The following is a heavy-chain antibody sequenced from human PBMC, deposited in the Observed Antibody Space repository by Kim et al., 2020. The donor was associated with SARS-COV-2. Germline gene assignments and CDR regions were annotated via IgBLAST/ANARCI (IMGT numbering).Heavy chain of an antibody. V-gene: IGHV1-3*01. J-gene: IGHJ6*03. CDR1: GYTFTSYA. Sequence: ASVKVSGKASGYTFTSYAMHWVRQAPGQRLEWMGWINAGNGNTKYSQKFQGRVTITRDTSASTAYMELSSLRSEDTAVDYCARDSYDDIWGSPLPSYMDVWGKGPT. CDR2: INAGNGNT. D-gene: IGHD3-16*01. CDR3: ARDSYDDIWGSPLPSYMDV.